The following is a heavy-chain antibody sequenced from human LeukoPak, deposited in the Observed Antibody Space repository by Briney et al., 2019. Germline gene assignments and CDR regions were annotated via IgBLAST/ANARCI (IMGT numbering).Heavy chain of an antibody. V-gene: IGHV3-48*03. J-gene: IGHJ4*02. D-gene: IGHD6-19*01. CDR2: ISSSDYTI. Sequence: GGSLRLSCAASGFIFSSSEMNWVRQAPGKGLEWVSYISSSDYTIYYADSVKGRFTISRDNAKNSLYLQMNSLRAEDTAVYFCAKDWGSGWFRYFDSWGQGTLVTVSS. CDR1: GFIFSSSE. CDR3: AKDWGSGWFRYFDS.